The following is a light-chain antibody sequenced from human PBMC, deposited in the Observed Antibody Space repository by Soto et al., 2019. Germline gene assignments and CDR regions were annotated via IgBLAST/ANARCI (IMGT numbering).Light chain of an antibody. J-gene: IGKJ1*01. V-gene: IGKV1-39*01. Sequence: DIQMTQSPSSLSASVGDRVTITCRASRSISNYLNWYQQKSGKVPRLLIYAASSLQPGVPSRFSGTGTGTAFTLTIPSLQPEDSATYYCQQSYSVPRFGQGTRVDLK. CDR1: RSISNY. CDR3: QQSYSVPR. CDR2: AAS.